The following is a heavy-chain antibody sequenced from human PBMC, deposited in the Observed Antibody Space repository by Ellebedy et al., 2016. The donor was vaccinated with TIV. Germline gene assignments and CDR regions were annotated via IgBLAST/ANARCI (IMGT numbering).Heavy chain of an antibody. CDR2: SFMGGST. V-gene: IGHV4-4*07. CDR1: GGSFSSYY. J-gene: IGHJ2*01. Sequence: SETLSLXCTVSGGSFSSYYWSWIRQAAGKGLEWIGRSFMGGSTTYNPSLKNRVTMSADASTTQVSLSLSSVTAADTAVYFCARLRQSRDRSHWYFDLWGRGTLVTVSS. CDR3: ARLRQSRDRSHWYFDL. D-gene: IGHD1-14*01.